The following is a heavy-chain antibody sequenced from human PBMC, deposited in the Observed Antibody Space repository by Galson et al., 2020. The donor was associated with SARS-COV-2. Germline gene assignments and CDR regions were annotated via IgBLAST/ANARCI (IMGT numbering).Heavy chain of an antibody. J-gene: IGHJ6*03. CDR3: ARGTDYYDSSGYTSPRSYYYMDV. CDR2: IGTAGDT. Sequence: GGSLRLSCAASAFTFSSYDMHWVRQATGKGLEWVSAIGTAGDTYYPGSVKGRFTIPRENAKNSLYLQMNSLRAGDTAVYYCARGTDYYDSSGYTSPRSYYYMDVWGKGTTVTVSS. D-gene: IGHD3-22*01. CDR1: AFTFSSYD. V-gene: IGHV3-13*01.